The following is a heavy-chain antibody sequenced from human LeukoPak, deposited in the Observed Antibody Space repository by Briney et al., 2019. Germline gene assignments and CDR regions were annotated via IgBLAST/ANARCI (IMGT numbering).Heavy chain of an antibody. D-gene: IGHD2-15*01. V-gene: IGHV1-2*02. Sequence: APVKVSCKASGYTFTGHYMHWVRQAPGQGLEWMGWINPNSGGTNYAQKFQGRVTMTRDTSISTAYMELSRLRSDDTAVYCCARTRGIGYCSGGSCPNWFDPWGQGTLVAVYS. CDR2: INPNSGGT. CDR1: GYTFTGHY. J-gene: IGHJ5*02. CDR3: ARTRGIGYCSGGSCPNWFDP.